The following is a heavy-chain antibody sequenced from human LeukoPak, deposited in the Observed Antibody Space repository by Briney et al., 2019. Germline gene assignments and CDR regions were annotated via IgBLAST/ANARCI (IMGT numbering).Heavy chain of an antibody. CDR3: ARHGGGPYYDYIWGSYRSNHFDY. V-gene: IGHV4-39*01. J-gene: IGHJ4*02. CDR1: GGSISSSSYY. D-gene: IGHD3-16*02. Sequence: NPSETLSLTCTVSGGSISSSSYYWGWIRQPPGKGLEWIGSIYYSGSTYYNPSLKSRVTISVDTSKNQFSLKLSSVTAADTAVYYCARHGGGPYYDYIWGSYRSNHFDYWGQGTLVTVSS. CDR2: IYYSGST.